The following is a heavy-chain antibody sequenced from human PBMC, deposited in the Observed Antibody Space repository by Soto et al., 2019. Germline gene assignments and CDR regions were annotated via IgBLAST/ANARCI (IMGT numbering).Heavy chain of an antibody. Sequence: SDTLSLTCTVSGGSISSYYWSWIRQPPGKGLEWIGYIYYSGSTNYNPSLKSRVTISVDTSKNQFSLKLSSVTAADTAVYYCARLDGYCGAGSNSYYFDYWGQGNVVTVYS. CDR2: IYYSGST. CDR1: GGSISSYY. J-gene: IGHJ4*02. V-gene: IGHV4-59*08. CDR3: ARLDGYCGAGSNSYYFDY. D-gene: IGHD3-10*01.